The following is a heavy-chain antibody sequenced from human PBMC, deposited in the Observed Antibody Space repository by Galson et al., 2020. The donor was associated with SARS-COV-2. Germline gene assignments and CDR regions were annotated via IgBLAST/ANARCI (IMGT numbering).Heavy chain of an antibody. CDR1: SGSITSHY. V-gene: IGHV4-59*11. D-gene: IGHD1-1*01. CDR2: IYYRGST. Sequence: SETLSLTCTVSSGSITSHYWSWIRQPPGKGLEWIGYIYYRGSTNYNPSLKSRATILVDTSKSQFSLKVTSVTAADTAVYYCARVGGDGYNYLEAFDIWGQGTMVTVSS. CDR3: ARVGGDGYNYLEAFDI. J-gene: IGHJ3*02.